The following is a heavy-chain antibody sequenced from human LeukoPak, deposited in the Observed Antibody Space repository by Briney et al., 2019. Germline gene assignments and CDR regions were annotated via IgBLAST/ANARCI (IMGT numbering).Heavy chain of an antibody. CDR3: ARGTRFLESPPDAFDI. V-gene: IGHV4-4*07. J-gene: IGHJ3*02. D-gene: IGHD3-3*01. CDR1: GGSISSYY. Sequence: SETLSLTCTVSGGSISSYYWSWIRQPAGKGLEWIGRIYTSGSTNYNPSLKSRVTMSVDTSKNQFSLKLSSVTAADTAVYYCARGTRFLESPPDAFDIWGQGQWSPSFQ. CDR2: IYTSGST.